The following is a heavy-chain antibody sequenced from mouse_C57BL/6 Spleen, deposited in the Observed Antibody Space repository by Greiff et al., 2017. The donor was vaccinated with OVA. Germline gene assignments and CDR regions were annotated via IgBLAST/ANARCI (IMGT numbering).Heavy chain of an antibody. CDR1: GYSIASGYY. J-gene: IGHJ3*01. CDR3: ARGDGTLFAY. CDR2: ISYDGSN. D-gene: IGHD1-1*01. V-gene: IGHV3-6*01. Sequence: EVQLVESGPGLVKPSQSLSLTCSVTGYSIASGYYWNWIRQFPGNKLEWMGYISYDGSNNYNPSLKNRISITRDTSKNQFFLKLNSVTTEDTATYYCARGDGTLFAYWGQGTLVTVSA.